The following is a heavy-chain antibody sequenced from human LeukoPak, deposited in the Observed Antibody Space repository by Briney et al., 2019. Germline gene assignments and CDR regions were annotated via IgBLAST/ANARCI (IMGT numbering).Heavy chain of an antibody. D-gene: IGHD6-19*01. CDR3: ARSAVAGKGETVNWFDP. Sequence: SETLSLTCAVYGGSFSGYYWSWIRQPPGKGLEWIGEINHSGSTNYNPSLKSRVTISADTSKNQFSLKLSSVTAADTAVYYCARSAVAGKGETVNWFDPWGQGTLVTVSS. CDR1: GGSFSGYY. J-gene: IGHJ5*02. V-gene: IGHV4-34*01. CDR2: INHSGST.